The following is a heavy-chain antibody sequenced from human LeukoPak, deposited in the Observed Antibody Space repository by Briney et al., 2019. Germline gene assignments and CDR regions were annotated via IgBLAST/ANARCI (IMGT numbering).Heavy chain of an antibody. D-gene: IGHD4-17*01. V-gene: IGHV4-4*07. Sequence: AETLSLTCTVSGGSISSYYWSLIRQPAGKGLEWIGRIYTSGSTNYNLSLKSRVTMSVDTSKNQFSLKLSSVTAADTALYYCAREFMTTVTPQTFDYWGQGTLVTVSS. CDR3: AREFMTTVTPQTFDY. CDR2: IYTSGST. J-gene: IGHJ4*02. CDR1: GGSISSYY.